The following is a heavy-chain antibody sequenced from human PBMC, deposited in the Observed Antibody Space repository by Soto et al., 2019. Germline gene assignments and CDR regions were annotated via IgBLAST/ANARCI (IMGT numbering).Heavy chain of an antibody. CDR3: AKDLSTFDP. D-gene: IGHD3-16*01. CDR2: ISGSGGST. J-gene: IGHJ5*02. Sequence: GGSLRLSCAASGFNFGASWMAWVRQAPGKGLEWVSAISGSGGSTYYADSVKGRFTISRDNSKNTLYLQMNSLRAEDTAVYYCAKDLSTFDPWGQGTLVTVSS. V-gene: IGHV3-23*01. CDR1: GFNFGASW.